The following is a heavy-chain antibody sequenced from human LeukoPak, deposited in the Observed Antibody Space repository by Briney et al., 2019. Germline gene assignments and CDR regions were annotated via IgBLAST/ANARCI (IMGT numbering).Heavy chain of an antibody. V-gene: IGHV3-74*01. Sequence: PGGSLRLSCAASGLSFNNCWMHWVRQAPGKGLEWVSRIDKDENTRYADSVKGRFTISRYNAKNTQYLQMNSLRADDTAVYYCVGSIGWPAYWGQGSLVIVSS. CDR2: IDKDENT. D-gene: IGHD6-19*01. J-gene: IGHJ4*02. CDR1: GLSFNNCW. CDR3: VGSIGWPAY.